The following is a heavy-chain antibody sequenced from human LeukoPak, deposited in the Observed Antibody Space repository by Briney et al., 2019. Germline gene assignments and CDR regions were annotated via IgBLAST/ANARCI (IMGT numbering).Heavy chain of an antibody. J-gene: IGHJ5*02. D-gene: IGHD3-10*01. CDR3: ARGTVYNTYVYGLP. V-gene: IGHV1-2*02. CDR1: GYRFTENY. Sequence: ASVKVSCKASGYRFTENYLHWLRQAPGQGFEWLGCINANTGVTFYGQKFQGRIRLTRDTSVNTGYMFLDDLTSDHTAVYYCARGTVYNTYVYGLPWGQRTLVTVSS. CDR2: INANTGVT.